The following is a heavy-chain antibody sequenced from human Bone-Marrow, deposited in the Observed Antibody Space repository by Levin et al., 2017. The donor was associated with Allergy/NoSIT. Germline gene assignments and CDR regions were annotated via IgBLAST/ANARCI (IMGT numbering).Heavy chain of an antibody. CDR2: ITHNGRT. CDR3: APGLDY. Sequence: SQTLSLTCAVYNGSLSGYCWSWVRQSPGKGLEWIGEITHNGRTNYKSSLKSRVTISSDTSKNQLSLNLRSVTAADTAIYYCAPGLDYWGHGDRVTVSS. CDR1: NGSLSGYC. J-gene: IGHJ4*01. V-gene: IGHV4-34*01.